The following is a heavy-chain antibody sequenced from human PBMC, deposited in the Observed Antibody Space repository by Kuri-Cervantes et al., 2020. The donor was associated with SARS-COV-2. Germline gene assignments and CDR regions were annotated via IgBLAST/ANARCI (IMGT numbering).Heavy chain of an antibody. Sequence: SVKVSCKATGGTFISYAFSWVRQAPGQGPEWMGGIIPMLGTANYAQKFQDRVTITTDESTRTAYMELSSLRYEDSAVYYCASATLRYYYVDYWGQGILVTVSS. V-gene: IGHV1-69*05. J-gene: IGHJ4*02. CDR2: IIPMLGTA. D-gene: IGHD3-9*01. CDR3: ASATLRYYYVDY. CDR1: GGTFISYA.